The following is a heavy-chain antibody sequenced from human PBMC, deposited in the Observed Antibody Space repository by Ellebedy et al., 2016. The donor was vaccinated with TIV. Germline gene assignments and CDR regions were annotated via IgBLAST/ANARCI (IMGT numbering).Heavy chain of an antibody. Sequence: AASVKVSCKASGYTFTGYYIHWVRQAPGEGLEWMGRINPDRGDTDYAQKFQGRVTMTRDRSISTAYMELSRLRSDDTAVYYCARERDASMASYYYYGMDVWGQGTTVTVSS. CDR2: INPDRGDT. J-gene: IGHJ6*02. CDR3: ARERDASMASYYYYGMDV. V-gene: IGHV1-2*06. D-gene: IGHD5-18*01. CDR1: GYTFTGYY.